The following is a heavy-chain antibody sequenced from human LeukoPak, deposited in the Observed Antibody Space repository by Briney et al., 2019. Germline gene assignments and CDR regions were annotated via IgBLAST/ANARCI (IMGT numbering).Heavy chain of an antibody. Sequence: GGSLRLSCAASGFTFSSYSMNWVRQAPGKGLEWVSSISSSSSYIYYADSVKGRFTISRDDAKNSLYLQMNSLRAGDTAVYYCARHGVTARTYMDVWGKGTTVTVSS. V-gene: IGHV3-21*01. CDR1: GFTFSSYS. CDR2: ISSSSSYI. J-gene: IGHJ6*03. CDR3: ARHGVTARTYMDV. D-gene: IGHD6-6*01.